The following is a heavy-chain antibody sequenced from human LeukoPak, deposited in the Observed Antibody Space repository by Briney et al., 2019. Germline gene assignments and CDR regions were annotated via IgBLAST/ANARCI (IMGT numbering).Heavy chain of an antibody. V-gene: IGHV1-2*02. J-gene: IGHJ4*02. Sequence: ASVKVSCKASGYTFTGYYMHWVRQATGQELEWMGWLSPNSGDTKFPQKFQGRVTMTRDTSISAVYMELSRLRSDDTAVYYCARDKYFDYGDNAYFDYWGQGTLVTVSS. D-gene: IGHD4-17*01. CDR2: LSPNSGDT. CDR1: GYTFTGYY. CDR3: ARDKYFDYGDNAYFDY.